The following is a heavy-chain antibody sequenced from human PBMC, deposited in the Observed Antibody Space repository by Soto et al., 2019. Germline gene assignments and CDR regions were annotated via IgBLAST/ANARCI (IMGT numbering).Heavy chain of an antibody. V-gene: IGHV1-69*01. CDR2: IIPIFGTA. Sequence: QVQLVQSGAEVKKPGSSVKVSCKASGGTFSSYAISWVRQAPGQGLEWMGGIIPIFGTANYAQKFQGRVTITADESTSTAYMELSSLRSEDTAVYHCARDPIVVVPAAISDYYGMDVWGQGTTVTVSS. CDR1: GGTFSSYA. D-gene: IGHD2-2*01. J-gene: IGHJ6*02. CDR3: ARDPIVVVPAAISDYYGMDV.